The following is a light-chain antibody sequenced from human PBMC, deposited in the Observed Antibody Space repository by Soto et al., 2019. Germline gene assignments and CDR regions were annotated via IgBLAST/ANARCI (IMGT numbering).Light chain of an antibody. Sequence: NFMLTQPHSVSESPGKTVTISCTRSSGSIASNYVQWYQQRPGSAPTTVIYEDYQRPSGVPDRFSGSIDSSSNSASLTISGLKTEDEADYYCQSYDIHNPVVFGGGTKLTVL. CDR1: SGSIASNY. J-gene: IGLJ2*01. CDR2: EDY. V-gene: IGLV6-57*04. CDR3: QSYDIHNPVV.